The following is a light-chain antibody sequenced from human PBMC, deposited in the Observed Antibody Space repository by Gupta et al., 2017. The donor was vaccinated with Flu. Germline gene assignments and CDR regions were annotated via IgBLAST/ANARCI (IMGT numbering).Light chain of an antibody. CDR3: QQRGRLPSPT. V-gene: IGKV3-11*02. CDR2: DAY. CDR1: QSISTN. Sequence: TLSLSPGDRATLSCRASQSISTNLALYQQKPGQAPRLLIYDAYNRASGLPARFSGSGSGRDFTPTISSLEPEDFAVYHCQQRGRLPSPTFG. J-gene: IGKJ3*01.